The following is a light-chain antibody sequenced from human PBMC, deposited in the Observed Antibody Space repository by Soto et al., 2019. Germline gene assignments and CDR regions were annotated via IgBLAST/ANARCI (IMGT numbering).Light chain of an antibody. J-gene: IGKJ2*01. CDR3: LQDYNYPYT. CDR1: QGIKDD. Sequence: AIRMTQSQSSLSASVGDRVTNACRASQGIKDDLGWYQQKPGKAPKLLIYDASSLQSGVPSRFSGSGSGTDFTLTISSLQPEDFATYYCLQDYNYPYTFGQGTKLEIK. V-gene: IGKV1-6*01. CDR2: DAS.